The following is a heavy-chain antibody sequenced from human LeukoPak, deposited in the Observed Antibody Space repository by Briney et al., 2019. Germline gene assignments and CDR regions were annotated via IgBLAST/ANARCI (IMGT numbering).Heavy chain of an antibody. J-gene: IGHJ6*02. Sequence: ASVKVSCKASGYTFTSYYMHWVRQAPGQGLEWMGIINPSGGSTSYAQKFQGRVTMTRDTSTSTVYMELSSLRSEDTAVYYCARDSAIGQGYYHGMDVWGQGTTVTVSS. CDR1: GYTFTSYY. D-gene: IGHD3-22*01. CDR2: INPSGGST. CDR3: ARDSAIGQGYYHGMDV. V-gene: IGHV1-46*01.